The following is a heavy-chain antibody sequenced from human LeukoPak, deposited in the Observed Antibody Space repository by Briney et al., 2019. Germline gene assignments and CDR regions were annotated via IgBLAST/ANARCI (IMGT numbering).Heavy chain of an antibody. CDR3: ARARASGRSGFDY. D-gene: IGHD2-15*01. J-gene: IGHJ4*02. V-gene: IGHV3-48*02. Sequence: GGSLRLSCVASGLTVSSYSMNWVRQAPGKGLEWVSYISSSSSTIYYAESVKGRFTISRDNAKNSLDLQMNSLRDEDTAVYYCARARASGRSGFDYWGQGTLVTVSS. CDR2: ISSSSSTI. CDR1: GLTVSSYS.